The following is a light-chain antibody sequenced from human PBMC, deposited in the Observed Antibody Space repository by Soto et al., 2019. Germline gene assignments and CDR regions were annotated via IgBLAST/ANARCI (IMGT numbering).Light chain of an antibody. V-gene: IGLV2-11*01. CDR3: CSYVGSYTSYV. J-gene: IGLJ1*01. CDR1: SSDVGTYNF. Sequence: QSALTQPRSVSGSPGQSVTISCTGTSSDVGTYNFVSWYQQHPGKAPEFMIYDVTKRPSGVPDRFSGSKSGNTASLTISGLQAEDEADYYCCSYVGSYTSYVFGTGTKLTVL. CDR2: DVT.